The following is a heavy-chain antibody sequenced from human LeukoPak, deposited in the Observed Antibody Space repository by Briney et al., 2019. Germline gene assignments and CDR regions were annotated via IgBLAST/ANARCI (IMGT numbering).Heavy chain of an antibody. J-gene: IGHJ4*02. CDR1: GGSFSGYY. CDR3: ARFTLFGVDY. CDR2: INHSGST. V-gene: IGHV4-34*01. D-gene: IGHD3-10*01. Sequence: SETLSLTCAVYGGSFSGYYRSWIRQPPGKGLEWIGEINHSGSTNYNPSLKSRVTISVDTSKNQFSLKLSSVTAADTAVYYCARFTLFGVDYWGQGTLVTVSS.